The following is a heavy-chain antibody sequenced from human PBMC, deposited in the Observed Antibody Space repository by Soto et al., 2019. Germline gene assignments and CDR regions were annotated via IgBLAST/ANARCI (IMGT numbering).Heavy chain of an antibody. J-gene: IGHJ5*02. CDR3: ARRVLGHSSWYNWFDP. V-gene: IGHV4-4*02. CDR1: GGSISSSNW. D-gene: IGHD6-13*01. Sequence: SETLSLTCAVSGGSISSSNWWSWVRQPPGKGLEWIGEIYHSGSTNYNPSLKSRVTISVDKSKNQFSLKLSSVTAADTAVYYCARRVLGHSSWYNWFDPWGQGTPVTVSS. CDR2: IYHSGST.